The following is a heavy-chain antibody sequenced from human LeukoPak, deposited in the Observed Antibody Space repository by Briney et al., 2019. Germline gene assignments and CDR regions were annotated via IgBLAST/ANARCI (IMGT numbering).Heavy chain of an antibody. CDR2: ISAYNGNT. CDR1: GYIFTSCG. V-gene: IGHV1-18*01. D-gene: IGHD1-26*01. CDR3: ARDLGRSGSYENFDY. J-gene: IGHJ4*02. Sequence: ASVKVSCKASGYIFTSCGISWVRQAPGQGLEWMGWISAYNGNTNYAQKLQGRVTMTTDTSTSTAYMELRSLRSDDTAVYYCARDLGRSGSYENFDYWGQGTLVTVSS.